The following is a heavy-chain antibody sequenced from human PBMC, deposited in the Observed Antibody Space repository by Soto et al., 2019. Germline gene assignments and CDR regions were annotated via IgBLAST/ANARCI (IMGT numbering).Heavy chain of an antibody. D-gene: IGHD6-13*01. CDR3: ASSPYYISNCYPPIPGMAV. CDR2: ISAYNGNT. J-gene: IGHJ6*04. V-gene: IGHV1-18*01. Sequence: ASVKVSCKASGYTFTSYGISWVRQAPGQGLEWMGWISAYNGNTNYAQKLQGRVTMTTDTSTSTAYMELRSLRSDDTAAYYCASSPYYISNCYPPIPGMAVWGEGTTVTVDS. CDR1: GYTFTSYG.